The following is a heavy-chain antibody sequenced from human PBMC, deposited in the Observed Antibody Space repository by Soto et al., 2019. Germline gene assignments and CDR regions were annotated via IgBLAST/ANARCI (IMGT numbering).Heavy chain of an antibody. CDR1: GYTFTGYY. D-gene: IGHD1-26*01. J-gene: IGHJ6*02. V-gene: IGHV1-2*02. CDR3: AKGGAIVAAGTRVYLYNAMDV. Sequence: QVQLVQSGPEVKRPGDSVKVSCKASGYTFTGYYVHWVRQAPGQGLEGMGWINPNSGDTYLAQRFQGRVTMNRDTSIGTAYMELRGLTSDDTAEYYCAKGGAIVAAGTRVYLYNAMDVWGQGTTVTVSS. CDR2: INPNSGDT.